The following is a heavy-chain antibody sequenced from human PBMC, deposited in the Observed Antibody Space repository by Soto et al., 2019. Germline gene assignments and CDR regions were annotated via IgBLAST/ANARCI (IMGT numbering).Heavy chain of an antibody. CDR1: GGTFSSYT. J-gene: IGHJ3*02. V-gene: IGHV1-69*02. D-gene: IGHD1-26*01. Sequence: QVQLVQSGAEVKKPGSSVKVSCKASGGTFSSYTISWVRQAPGQGLEWMGRIIPILGIANSAQKFQGRVTIPADKSTRTAYMELSSLRSEDTAVYYCAWRVGAVQPLDAFYIWGQGTMVTVSS. CDR2: IIPILGIA. CDR3: AWRVGAVQPLDAFYI.